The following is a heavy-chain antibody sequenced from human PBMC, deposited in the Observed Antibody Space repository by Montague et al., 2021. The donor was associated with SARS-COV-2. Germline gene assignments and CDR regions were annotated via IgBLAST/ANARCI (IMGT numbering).Heavy chain of an antibody. CDR1: RLPFNGYA. J-gene: IGHJ4*01. V-gene: IGHV3-30*04. D-gene: IGHD1-26*01. CDR2: ISHDESNH. Sequence: SLRLSCAASRLPFNGYAMHWVRQAPGKGLEWLTFISHDESNHRYADSVQGRFTISRGNSKNTLYLQMDSLRPEDTAVYYCAREGYRSGSFYIDYWGQGTLVTVSS. CDR3: AREGYRSGSFYIDY.